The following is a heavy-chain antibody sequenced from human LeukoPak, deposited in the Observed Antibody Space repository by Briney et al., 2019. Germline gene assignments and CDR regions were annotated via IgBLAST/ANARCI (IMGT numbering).Heavy chain of an antibody. CDR1: GGSISSNNYY. V-gene: IGHV4-39*07. CDR3: ARVPLDYYDSSGYYYPMGAFDI. D-gene: IGHD3-22*01. J-gene: IGHJ3*02. Sequence: PSETLSLTCTVSGGSISSNNYYWGWIRQPPGKGLEWIGSIYYSGSTYYNPSLKSRVTISVDTSKNQFSLKLSSVTAADTAVYYCARVPLDYYDSSGYYYPMGAFDIWGQGTMVTVSS. CDR2: IYYSGST.